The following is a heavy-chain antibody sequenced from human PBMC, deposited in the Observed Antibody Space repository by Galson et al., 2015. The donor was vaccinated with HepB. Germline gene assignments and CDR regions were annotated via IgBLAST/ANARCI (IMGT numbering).Heavy chain of an antibody. D-gene: IGHD2-15*01. CDR2: TYYRAKWYN. V-gene: IGHV6-1*01. Sequence: CAISGDSVSSNSAARYWIRQSPSRGLEWLGRTYYRAKWYNDYAVSVRGRITINPDTSKNQFSRHMNFVTTGDTAVYYCARVAGTISYYGMDVWGQGTTVTVSS. J-gene: IGHJ6*02. CDR1: GDSVSSNSAA. CDR3: ARVAGTISYYGMDV.